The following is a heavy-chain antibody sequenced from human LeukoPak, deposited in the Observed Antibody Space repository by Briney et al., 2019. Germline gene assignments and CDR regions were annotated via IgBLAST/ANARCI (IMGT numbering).Heavy chain of an antibody. J-gene: IGHJ4*02. CDR2: ISRSGSTI. CDR1: GFTLSSSE. Sequence: PGGSLRLSCAASGFTLSSSEMNWVRQAPGKGLEWVSYISRSGSTIYYADSVKGRFTISRDNAKNSLYLQMNSLRAEDTAVYYCARDRCSGGSCYLAVDYWGQGTLVTVSS. CDR3: ARDRCSGGSCYLAVDY. D-gene: IGHD2-15*01. V-gene: IGHV3-48*03.